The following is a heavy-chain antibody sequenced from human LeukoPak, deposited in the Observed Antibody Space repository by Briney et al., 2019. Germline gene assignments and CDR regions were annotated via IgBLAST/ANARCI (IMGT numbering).Heavy chain of an antibody. J-gene: IGHJ4*02. CDR3: ARPLERRLIHYFDF. Sequence: GGSLRLSCAASGFTFSYYVIHWVRQAPGKGLEWVAVVSYLGNDKFYADSVKGRFTISKDNSNNTVYLEINSLRSEDTAVYYCARPLERRLIHYFDFWGPGTLVTVSS. CDR1: GFTFSYYV. CDR2: VSYLGNDK. D-gene: IGHD6-25*01. V-gene: IGHV3-30-3*01.